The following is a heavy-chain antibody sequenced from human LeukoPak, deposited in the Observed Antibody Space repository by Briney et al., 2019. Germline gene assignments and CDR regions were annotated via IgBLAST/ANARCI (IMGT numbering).Heavy chain of an antibody. V-gene: IGHV4-61*02. CDR2: IYTSGST. D-gene: IGHD4-17*01. Sequence: TLSLTCTVSGGSISSGSYYWSWIRQPAGKGLEWIGRIYTSGSTNYNPSLKSRVTISVDTSKNQFSLKLSSVTAADTAVYYCAREDIRYGDYVDYYYYMDVWGKGTTVTISS. J-gene: IGHJ6*03. CDR1: GGSISSGSYY. CDR3: AREDIRYGDYVDYYYYMDV.